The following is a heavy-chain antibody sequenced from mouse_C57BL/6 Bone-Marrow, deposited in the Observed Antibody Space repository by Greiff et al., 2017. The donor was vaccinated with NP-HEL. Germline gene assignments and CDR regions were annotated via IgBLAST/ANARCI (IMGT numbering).Heavy chain of an antibody. CDR1: GFSLTSYG. V-gene: IGHV2-2*01. CDR3: AAPNWDWVYYAMDY. Sequence: VKLVESGPGLVQPSQSLSITCTVSGFSLTSYGVHWVRQSPGKGLEWLGVIWSGGSTDYNAAFISRLSISKDNSKSQVFFKMNSLQADDTAIYYCAAPNWDWVYYAMDYWGQGTSVTVSS. J-gene: IGHJ4*01. D-gene: IGHD4-1*01. CDR2: IWSGGST.